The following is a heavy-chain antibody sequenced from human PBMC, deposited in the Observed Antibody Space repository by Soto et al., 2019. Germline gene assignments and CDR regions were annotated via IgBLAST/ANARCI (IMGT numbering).Heavy chain of an antibody. J-gene: IGHJ3*02. V-gene: IGHV3-33*01. CDR1: GFTFSSYG. D-gene: IGHD2-2*01. CDR3: ARDYPQLEGKDDAFDI. Sequence: GGSLRLSCAASGFTFSSYGMHWVRQAPGKGLEWVAVIWYDGSNKYYADSVKGRFTISRDNSKNTLYLQMNSLRAEDTAVYYCARDYPQLEGKDDAFDIWGQGTMVTVSS. CDR2: IWYDGSNK.